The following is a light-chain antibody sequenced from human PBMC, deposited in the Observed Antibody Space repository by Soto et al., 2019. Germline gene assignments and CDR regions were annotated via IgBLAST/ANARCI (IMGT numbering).Light chain of an antibody. CDR2: GAS. CDR1: QSVSSSY. V-gene: IGKV3-20*01. Sequence: IVLTQSPAILALSPGDRATLSCRASQSVSSSYLAWYQHKPGQAPRLLIHGASSRVTGIPDRFSGSGSGTEFTLTISSLQSEDFAVYYCQQHGSSPQTFGQGTKVDIK. CDR3: QQHGSSPQT. J-gene: IGKJ1*01.